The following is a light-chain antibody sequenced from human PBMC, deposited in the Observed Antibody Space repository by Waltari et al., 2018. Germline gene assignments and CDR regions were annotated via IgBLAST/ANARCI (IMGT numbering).Light chain of an antibody. CDR3: QQCETTPT. CDR2: DVS. V-gene: IGKV1-39*01. CDR1: QSVKRH. J-gene: IGKJ5*01. Sequence: DIQMTQSPSALSASVGDRITITCRASQSVKRHMNWYQQKPGQAPKLLMYDVSTLQSGVPSRFSGSGYGTDFTLTITDPQPDDFGTYFCQQCETTPTFGQGTRLDIK.